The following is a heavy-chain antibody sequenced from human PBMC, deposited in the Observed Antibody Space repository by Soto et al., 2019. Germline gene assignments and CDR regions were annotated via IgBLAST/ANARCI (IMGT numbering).Heavy chain of an antibody. V-gene: IGHV1-69*06. CDR1: GGTFNSYS. CDR2: IIPMSGRP. CDR3: TRRGRQSANWFDP. Sequence: QVQLVQSGAEVKTPGSSVKVSCKASGGTFNSYSIDWVRQAPGQGFEWMGGIIPMSGRPNYAQRFQGRVTFSADKSTNTFYMEVNSLTHEATAVYYCTRRGRQSANWFDPWGQGTLVTVSS. J-gene: IGHJ5*02.